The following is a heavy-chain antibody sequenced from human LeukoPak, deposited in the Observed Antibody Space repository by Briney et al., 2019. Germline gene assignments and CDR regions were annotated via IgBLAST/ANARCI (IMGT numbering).Heavy chain of an antibody. J-gene: IGHJ3*02. Sequence: GGSLRLSCAASGFTFSSYEMNWVRQAPGKWLEWVSYISSSGSTIYYADSVKGRFTISRDNAKNSLYLQMNSLRAEDTAVYYCARDLITTMRPDAFDIWGQGTMVTVSS. CDR1: GFTFSSYE. CDR2: ISSSGSTI. D-gene: IGHD5-18*01. V-gene: IGHV3-48*03. CDR3: ARDLITTMRPDAFDI.